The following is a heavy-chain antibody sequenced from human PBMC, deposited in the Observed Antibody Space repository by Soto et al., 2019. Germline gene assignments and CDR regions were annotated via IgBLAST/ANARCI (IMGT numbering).Heavy chain of an antibody. CDR1: GYTFTSYY. V-gene: IGHV1-46*01. CDR2: INPSGGST. CDR3: ARDGWFGELLPDWFDP. Sequence: QVQLVQSGAEVKKPGASVKVSCKASGYTFTSYYMHWVRQAPGQGLEWMGIINPSGGSTSYAQKFQARVTMTRDTSTSTGYMELSSLRSEDTAVYYCARDGWFGELLPDWFDPWGQGTLVTVSS. J-gene: IGHJ5*02. D-gene: IGHD3-10*01.